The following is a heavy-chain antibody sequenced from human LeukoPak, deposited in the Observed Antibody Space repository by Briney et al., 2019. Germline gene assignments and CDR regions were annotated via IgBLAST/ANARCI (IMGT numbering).Heavy chain of an antibody. V-gene: IGHV3-23*01. CDR3: AKDGAYHYDFWSGYYPTHFDY. Sequence: GGSLRLSCAASGFTFSSYAMSWVRQAPGKGLEWVSAISGSGGSTYYADSVKGRFTISRDNSKNTLYLQMNSLRAEDTAVYYCAKDGAYHYDFWSGYYPTHFDYWGQGTLVTVSS. CDR2: ISGSGGST. J-gene: IGHJ4*02. CDR1: GFTFSSYA. D-gene: IGHD3-3*01.